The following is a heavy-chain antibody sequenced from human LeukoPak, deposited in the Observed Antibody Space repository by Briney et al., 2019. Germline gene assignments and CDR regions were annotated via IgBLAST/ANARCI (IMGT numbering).Heavy chain of an antibody. Sequence: PSETLSLTCTVSGYSISSGYYWGWIRQPPGKGLEWIGNIYPTGSTYYNPSLKSRVTISVDTSKNQFSLKVSSVSAADTAVYYCARAYSSSWYWNWFDPWGQGTLVTVSS. J-gene: IGHJ5*02. D-gene: IGHD6-13*01. V-gene: IGHV4-38-2*02. CDR2: IYPTGST. CDR1: GYSISSGYY. CDR3: ARAYSSSWYWNWFDP.